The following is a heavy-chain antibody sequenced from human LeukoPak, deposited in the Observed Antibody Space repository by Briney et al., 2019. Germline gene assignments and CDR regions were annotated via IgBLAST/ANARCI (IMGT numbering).Heavy chain of an antibody. CDR3: ARDRHVPGLYYYYMDV. Sequence: GGSLRLSCAASGFTFSSYWMTWVRQAPGKGLEWVANIKQDGSDKYYVDSVKGRFTISRDDAKNSLYLQMNSLRAEDTAVYFCARDRHVPGLYYYYMDVWGKGTTVTVSS. D-gene: IGHD6-6*01. J-gene: IGHJ6*03. CDR2: IKQDGSDK. V-gene: IGHV3-7*01. CDR1: GFTFSSYW.